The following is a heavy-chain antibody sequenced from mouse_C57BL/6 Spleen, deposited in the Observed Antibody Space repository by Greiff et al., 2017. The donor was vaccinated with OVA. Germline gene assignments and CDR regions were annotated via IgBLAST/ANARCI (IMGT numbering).Heavy chain of an antibody. V-gene: IGHV5-16*01. J-gene: IGHJ2*01. D-gene: IGHD2-1*01. CDR1: GFTLSDYY. CDR2: INYDGSSI. CDR3: ARNLYFLFGY. Sequence: EVKLVESEGGLVQPGSSMKLSCTASGFTLSDYYMAWVRQAPEKGLEWVANINYDGSSIYYLDPLKSRFTISRDNAQKSLCLQVSSLKSVDPATYYCARNLYFLFGYWGHGTTLTVSS.